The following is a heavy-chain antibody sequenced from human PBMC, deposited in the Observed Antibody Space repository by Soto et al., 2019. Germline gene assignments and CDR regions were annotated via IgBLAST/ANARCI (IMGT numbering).Heavy chain of an antibody. Sequence: QVQLVESGGGVVQPGRSLRLSCAASGFTFSSYAMHWVRQAPGKGLEWVAVISYDGSNKYYADSVKGRFTISRDNSKNTLYLQMNSLRAEDTAVYYCARDPNQGDKYLAGTTYNYYYYGMDVWGQGTTGTVSS. CDR2: ISYDGSNK. V-gene: IGHV3-30-3*01. D-gene: IGHD1-1*01. CDR1: GFTFSSYA. J-gene: IGHJ6*02. CDR3: ARDPNQGDKYLAGTTYNYYYYGMDV.